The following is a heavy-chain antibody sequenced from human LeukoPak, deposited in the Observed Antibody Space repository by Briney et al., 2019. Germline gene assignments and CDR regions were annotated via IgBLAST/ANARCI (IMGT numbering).Heavy chain of an antibody. Sequence: GGSLRLSCVASGFPFSSYWVHWVRQAPGKGLVWVSRINSDGSNTVYADSVKGRFTISRDNAKNTLYLQKNSPRAEDTAVYYCVRTAGWPDCWGQGTLVTVSS. D-gene: IGHD6-19*01. CDR3: VRTAGWPDC. CDR2: INSDGSNT. CDR1: GFPFSSYW. V-gene: IGHV3-74*01. J-gene: IGHJ4*02.